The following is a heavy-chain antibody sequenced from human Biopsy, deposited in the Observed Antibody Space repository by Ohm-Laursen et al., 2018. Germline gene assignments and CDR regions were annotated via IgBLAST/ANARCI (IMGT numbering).Heavy chain of an antibody. CDR2: INQAGTT. J-gene: IGHJ4*02. Sequence: TLSLTCAVFGKTFSDYQWSWIRQPPGKGLDWIGQINQAGTTNYNPSLKSRVSISADASKYEFSLRLTSVTAADTAVYLCGNEVHGRDYWGLGAQVTVSS. CDR3: GNEVHGRDY. D-gene: IGHD2-15*01. CDR1: GKTFSDYQ. V-gene: IGHV4-34*08.